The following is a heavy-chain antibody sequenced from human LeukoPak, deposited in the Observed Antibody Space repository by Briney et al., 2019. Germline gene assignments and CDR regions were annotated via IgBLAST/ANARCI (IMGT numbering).Heavy chain of an antibody. J-gene: IGHJ4*02. CDR1: GYNFASYW. V-gene: IGHV5-51*01. Sequence: GESLKISCKGSGYNFASYWVGWERQMPGKGLEWVGIIYPGDSDTRYSPSFQGQVTISADKSISTAYLQWSSLKASDTAMYYCARTMDGVAGTPLDYWGQGTLVTVSS. D-gene: IGHD6-19*01. CDR3: ARTMDGVAGTPLDY. CDR2: IYPGDSDT.